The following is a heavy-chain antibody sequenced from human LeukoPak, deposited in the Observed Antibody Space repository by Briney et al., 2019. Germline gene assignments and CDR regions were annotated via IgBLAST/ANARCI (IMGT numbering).Heavy chain of an antibody. J-gene: IGHJ4*02. CDR2: IYTSGST. CDR1: GGSISRYY. V-gene: IGHV4-4*07. CDR3: ARDGAYCGGDCYSDY. Sequence: TSETLSLTCTVSGGSISRYYWSWIRQPAGKGLEWIGRIYTSGSTNYNPSLKSRVTISVDKSKNQFSLKLSSVTAADTAVYYCARDGAYCGGDCYSDYWGKGTLVTISS. D-gene: IGHD2-21*02.